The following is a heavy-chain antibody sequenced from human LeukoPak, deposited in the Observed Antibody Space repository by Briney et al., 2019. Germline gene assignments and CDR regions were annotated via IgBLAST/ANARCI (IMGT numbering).Heavy chain of an antibody. V-gene: IGHV3-33*06. J-gene: IGHJ4*02. D-gene: IGHD7-27*01. CDR2: IWYDGSNK. CDR1: GFTFSSYG. CDR3: AKGSNWGSWFFDY. Sequence: PGRSLRLSCAASGFTFSSYGMHWVRQAPGMGLEWVAVIWYDGSNKYYADSVKGRFTISRDNSKNTLYLQMNSLRAEDTAVYYCAKGSNWGSWFFDYWGQGTLVTVSS.